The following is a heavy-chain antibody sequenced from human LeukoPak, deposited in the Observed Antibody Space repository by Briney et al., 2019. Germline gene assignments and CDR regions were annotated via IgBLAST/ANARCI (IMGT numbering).Heavy chain of an antibody. CDR1: GVSISSSNSY. V-gene: IGHV4-39*07. CDR2: IYYSGNT. D-gene: IGHD4-23*01. CDR3: ASLMTTVVHY. Sequence: SETLSLTCAVSGVSISSSNSYWGWIRQPPGKGLEWIGSIYYSGNTYYNASLKSRVTISVDTSKNQFSLKLSSVTAADTAVYYCASLMTTVVHYWGQGTLVTVSS. J-gene: IGHJ4*02.